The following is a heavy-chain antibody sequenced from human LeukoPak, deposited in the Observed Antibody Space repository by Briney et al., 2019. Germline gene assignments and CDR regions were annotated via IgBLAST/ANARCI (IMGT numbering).Heavy chain of an antibody. Sequence: GGSLRLSCAVSGFTFSSYAMSWVRQAPGKGLEWVSGISGRGGSTYYADSVKGRFTISRDNSKNTLSLQMNGLRAEDTAVYFCAKGYYYDSSGPPGPTFDYWGQGTLVTVSS. CDR3: AKGYYYDSSGPPGPTFDY. CDR1: GFTFSSYA. D-gene: IGHD3-22*01. V-gene: IGHV3-23*01. CDR2: ISGRGGST. J-gene: IGHJ4*02.